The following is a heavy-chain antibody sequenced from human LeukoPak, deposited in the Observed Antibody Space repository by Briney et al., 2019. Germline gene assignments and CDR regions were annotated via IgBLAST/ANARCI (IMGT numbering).Heavy chain of an antibody. J-gene: IGHJ5*02. Sequence: GESLKISCKGSGYYFTNYWIGCVRQMPGKGLEWMGIIYPGNSDTTYSPSFQGQVTISADKSISTAYLQWRSLKASDTAMYYCARRSDNWFDPWGQGTLVTVSS. D-gene: IGHD3-10*01. CDR3: ARRSDNWFDP. V-gene: IGHV5-51*01. CDR1: GYYFTNYW. CDR2: IYPGNSDT.